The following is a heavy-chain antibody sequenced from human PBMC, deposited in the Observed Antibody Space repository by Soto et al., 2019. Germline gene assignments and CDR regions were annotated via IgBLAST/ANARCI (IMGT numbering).Heavy chain of an antibody. Sequence: ESGGGVVQPGRSLTLSCAASGFTFRNYAMHWVRQAPGKGLEWVATISYDGDNKYYTDSVKGPFTISRDNSKNTLYPQMNSLRPEDTAVYYCARPWGQLSTYYYGMDTWGQGTTVTVSS. CDR2: ISYDGDNK. V-gene: IGHV3-30-3*01. D-gene: IGHD3-16*01. J-gene: IGHJ6*02. CDR3: ARPWGQLSTYYYGMDT. CDR1: GFTFRNYA.